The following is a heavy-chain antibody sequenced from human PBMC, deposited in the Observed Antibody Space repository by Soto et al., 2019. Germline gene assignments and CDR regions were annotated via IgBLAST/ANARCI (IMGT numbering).Heavy chain of an antibody. Sequence: PSETLSLTCAVYGGSFSGYYWSWIRQPPGKGLEWIGEINHSGSTNYNPSLKSRVTISVDTSKNQFSLKLSSVTAADTAVYYCATTGYSYGYVDYYYYYGMDVWGQGTTVT. CDR2: INHSGST. CDR3: ATTGYSYGYVDYYYYYGMDV. CDR1: GGSFSGYY. D-gene: IGHD5-18*01. J-gene: IGHJ6*02. V-gene: IGHV4-34*01.